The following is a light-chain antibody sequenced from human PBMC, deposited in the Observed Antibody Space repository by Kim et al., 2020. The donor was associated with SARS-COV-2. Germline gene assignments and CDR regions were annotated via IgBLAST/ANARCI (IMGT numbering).Light chain of an antibody. V-gene: IGKV1-33*01. CDR1: QDVSYY. Sequence: ASVGDRVTITCQASQDVSYYLNWYQQKPGKAPTLLMYDVSNLHTGVPSTFSGSGSGTDFSLTITGLQPEDTGTYYCQQYGSLPLTFGQGTQLEIK. J-gene: IGKJ1*01. CDR3: QQYGSLPLT. CDR2: DVS.